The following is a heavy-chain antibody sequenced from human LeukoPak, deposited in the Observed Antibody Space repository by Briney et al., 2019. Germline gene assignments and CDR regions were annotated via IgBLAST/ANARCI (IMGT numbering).Heavy chain of an antibody. CDR1: GFTFSSYG. V-gene: IGHV3-33*01. D-gene: IGHD3-22*01. Sequence: GRSLRLSCAASGFTFSSYGMHWVRQAPGKGLEWVAVIWYDGSNKYYADSVKGRFTISRDNSKNTLYLQMNSLRAEETAVYYCARGPYYDSSGYHYWGQGTLVTVSS. CDR3: ARGPYYDSSGYHY. J-gene: IGHJ4*02. CDR2: IWYDGSNK.